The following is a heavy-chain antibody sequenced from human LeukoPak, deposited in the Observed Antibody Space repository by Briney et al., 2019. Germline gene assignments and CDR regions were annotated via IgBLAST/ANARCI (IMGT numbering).Heavy chain of an antibody. CDR2: IYYSGST. V-gene: IGHV4-39*01. J-gene: IGHJ4*02. Sequence: PSETLSLTCTVSGGSISSSSYYWGWIRQPPGKGLEWIGSIYYSGSTYYNPSLKSRVTISVDTSKNQFSLKLSSVTAADTAVYYCARGDDYGDIRNDYWGQGTLVTVSS. CDR1: GGSISSSSYY. CDR3: ARGDDYGDIRNDY. D-gene: IGHD4-17*01.